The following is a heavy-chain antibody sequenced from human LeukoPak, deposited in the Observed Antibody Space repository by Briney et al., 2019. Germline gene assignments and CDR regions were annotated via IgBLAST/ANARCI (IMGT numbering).Heavy chain of an antibody. CDR1: GFIFNSYG. J-gene: IGHJ4*02. CDR3: ARDLHPRLTGYFDY. D-gene: IGHD3-16*01. CDR2: IYSGGST. Sequence: GGSLRLSCAASGFIFNSYGMSWVRQAPGEGLEWVSVIYSGGSTYYADSVEGRFTVSRDNSKNTLYLEMRSLRAEDTAVYYCARDLHPRLTGYFDYWGQGTLVTVSS. V-gene: IGHV3-53*01.